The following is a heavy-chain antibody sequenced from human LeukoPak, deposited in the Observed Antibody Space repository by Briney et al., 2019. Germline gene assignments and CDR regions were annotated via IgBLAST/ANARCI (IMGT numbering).Heavy chain of an antibody. J-gene: IGHJ4*02. V-gene: IGHV1-69*02. Sequence: SVKVSCKASGGTFSSYTISWVRQAPGQGLEWMGRIIPILGIANYAQKFQGRVTITADKSTSTAYMELSSLRSEDTAVYYCARISRVSVFGVVTSTHGYYFDYWGQGTLVTVSS. CDR1: GGTFSSYT. CDR2: IIPILGIA. CDR3: ARISRVSVFGVVTSTHGYYFDY. D-gene: IGHD3-3*01.